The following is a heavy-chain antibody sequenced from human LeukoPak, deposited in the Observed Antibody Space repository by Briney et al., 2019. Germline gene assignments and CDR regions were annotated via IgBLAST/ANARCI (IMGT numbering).Heavy chain of an antibody. CDR2: ISTTGDFI. CDR1: GFTFTTYS. Sequence: GGSLRLSCVASGFTFTTYSMNWVRLAPGKGLEWVSSISTTGDFIHYADSVKGRFTISRDNAKNSLYLQMNSLRAEDTAIYYCAGRDGTNGLCQFDYWGQGTLVTVSS. D-gene: IGHD2-8*01. CDR3: AGRDGTNGLCQFDY. V-gene: IGHV3-21*01. J-gene: IGHJ4*02.